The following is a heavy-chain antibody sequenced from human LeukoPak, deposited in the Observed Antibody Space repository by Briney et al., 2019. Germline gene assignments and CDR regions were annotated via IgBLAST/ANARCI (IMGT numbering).Heavy chain of an antibody. J-gene: IGHJ6*03. CDR3: AKNTMTTYQYYMDV. Sequence: GGSLRLSCAASGFTFSSSDIHWVRQAPGKGLEWVAFIRYDGSNKNYADSVKGRFTISRDNSKNTLYLQMNSLRPEDTAVYYCAKNTMTTYQYYMDVWGKGTSVTISS. CDR1: GFTFSSSD. CDR2: IRYDGSNK. V-gene: IGHV3-30*02. D-gene: IGHD4-11*01.